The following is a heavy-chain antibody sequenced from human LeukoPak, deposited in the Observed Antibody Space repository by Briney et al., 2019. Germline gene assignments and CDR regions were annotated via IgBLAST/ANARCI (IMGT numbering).Heavy chain of an antibody. CDR3: AARDPNFYYMDV. CDR1: GVTNS. Sequence: GGSLRLAWAMSGVTNSMSWVRQAPGKGRDWVSSISASGGGTRYTGSVKGRFTISRDNSKQTIYLQMNSLRVDDTAKYFCAARDPNFYYMDVWGKGHTVTVSS. J-gene: IGHJ6*03. V-gene: IGHV3-23*01. CDR2: ISASGGGT.